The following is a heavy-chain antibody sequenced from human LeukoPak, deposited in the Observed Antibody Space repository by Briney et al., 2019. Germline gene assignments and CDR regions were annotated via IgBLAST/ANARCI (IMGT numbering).Heavy chain of an antibody. J-gene: IGHJ4*02. Sequence: SETLSLTCTVSGDSISSSGYYWRWIRQHPGKGLEWIGYIYYSGSSGSAYYNPSLQSRVLISVDTSKNQFSLKLTSVTAADTAVYYCARGSEYFDYWGQGTLVTVSS. D-gene: IGHD1-14*01. CDR2: IYYSGSSGSA. CDR1: GDSISSSGYY. V-gene: IGHV4-31*03. CDR3: ARGSEYFDY.